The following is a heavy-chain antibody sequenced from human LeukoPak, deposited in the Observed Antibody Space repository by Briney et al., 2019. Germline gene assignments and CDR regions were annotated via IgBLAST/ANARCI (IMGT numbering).Heavy chain of an antibody. J-gene: IGHJ4*02. V-gene: IGHV4-4*07. CDR2: IYTSGST. CDR1: GGSISSYY. D-gene: IGHD6-6*01. CDR3: ARYRSFTPSFLFDY. Sequence: SETLSLTCTVSGGSISSYYWSWIRQPAGKGLEWIGRIYTSGSTNYNPSLKSRVTISVDTSKNQFSLKLSSVTAADTAVYYCARYRSFTPSFLFDYWGQGTLVTVSS.